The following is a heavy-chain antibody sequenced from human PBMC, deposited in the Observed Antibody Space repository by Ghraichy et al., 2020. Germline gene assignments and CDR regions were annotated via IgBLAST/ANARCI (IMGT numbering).Heavy chain of an antibody. V-gene: IGHV3-7*01. Sequence: GGSLRLSCAVSGFTFSNYGMSWVRQAPGKGLEWVANIKQDGSEKYYVDSVKGRFTISRDNGKNSLYLQMNSLRVEDTAVYYCASGGNVFDYWGQGTRGPVYS. CDR1: GFTFSNYG. CDR2: IKQDGSEK. J-gene: IGHJ4*02. CDR3: ASGGNVFDY. D-gene: IGHD4-23*01.